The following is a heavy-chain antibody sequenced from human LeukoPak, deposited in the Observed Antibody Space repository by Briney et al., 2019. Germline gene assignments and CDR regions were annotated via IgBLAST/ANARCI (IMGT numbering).Heavy chain of an antibody. CDR2: INPNSGGT. J-gene: IGHJ4*02. Sequence: GASVKVSCKASGYTFTGYYMHWVRQAPGQGLEWMGWINPNSGGTNYAQKFQGRVTMTRDTSISTAYMELSRLRSDDTAVYYCARAGVSSWYNSFDYWGQGTLVTVSS. V-gene: IGHV1-2*02. D-gene: IGHD6-19*01. CDR1: GYTFTGYY. CDR3: ARAGVSSWYNSFDY.